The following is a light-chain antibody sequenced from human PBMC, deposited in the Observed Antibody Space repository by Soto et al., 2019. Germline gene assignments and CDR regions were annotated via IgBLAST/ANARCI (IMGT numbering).Light chain of an antibody. CDR1: QSVSTY. Sequence: EIVLTQSPGTLSLSPGERATLSCRASQSVSTYLAWYQHKPGQAPRLLIYDASIRATGIPARFSGSWSGTDFTLTINGLEPEDSAVYYCQQRGNWPPTWTFGQGTKVDIK. CDR2: DAS. J-gene: IGKJ1*01. V-gene: IGKV3-11*01. CDR3: QQRGNWPPTWT.